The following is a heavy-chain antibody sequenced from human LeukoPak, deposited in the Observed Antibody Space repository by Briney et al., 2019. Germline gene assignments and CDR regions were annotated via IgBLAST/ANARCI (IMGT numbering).Heavy chain of an antibody. D-gene: IGHD6-19*01. V-gene: IGHV1-18*01. CDR3: ARGYSSGWYTGDFEY. CDR1: GYTFTSYD. CDR2: ISGYNGDT. J-gene: IGHJ4*02. Sequence: ASVKVSCKASGYTFTSYDINWVRQAPGQGLEWMGWISGYNGDTNSAQKLQGRVTMTTDPSTSTAYMELKSLISDDTAVYYCARGYSSGWYTGDFEYWGQGTLVTVSS.